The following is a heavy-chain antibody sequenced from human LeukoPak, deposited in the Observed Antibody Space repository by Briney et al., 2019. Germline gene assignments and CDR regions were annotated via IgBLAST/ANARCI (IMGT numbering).Heavy chain of an antibody. J-gene: IGHJ5*02. CDR2: IYYSGST. CDR3: ARHGDLGGYDSWIWFDP. V-gene: IGHV4-39*01. D-gene: IGHD5-12*01. Sequence: PSETLSLTCTVSGGSISSSSYYWGWIRQPPGKGLEWIGSIYYSGSTYYNPSLKSRVTISVDTSKNQFSLKLSSVTAADTAVYYCARHGDLGGYDSWIWFDPWGQGTLVTVSS. CDR1: GGSISSSSYY.